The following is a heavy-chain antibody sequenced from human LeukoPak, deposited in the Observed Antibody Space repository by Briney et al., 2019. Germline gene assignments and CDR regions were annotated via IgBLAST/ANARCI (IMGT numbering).Heavy chain of an antibody. CDR3: ARDLRDGDYVYYYYMDV. CDR1: GGSFSGYY. J-gene: IGHJ6*03. D-gene: IGHD4-17*01. CDR2: INHSGST. V-gene: IGHV4-34*01. Sequence: SETLSLTCAVYGGSFSGYYWSWIRQPPGKGLEWIGEINHSGSTNYNPSLKSRVTISVDTSKNQFSLKLSSVTAADTAVYYCARDLRDGDYVYYYYMDVWGKGTTVTVSS.